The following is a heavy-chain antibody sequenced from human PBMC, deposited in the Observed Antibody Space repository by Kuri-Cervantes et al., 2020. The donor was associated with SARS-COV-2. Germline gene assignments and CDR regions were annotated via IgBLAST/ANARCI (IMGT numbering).Heavy chain of an antibody. CDR2: IDWDDDK. D-gene: IGHD1-26*01. J-gene: IGHJ5*02. CDR3: ARMANSGSANWFDP. Sequence: SGPTLVKPTQTLTLTCTFSGFSLTTSGMCVAWIRQPPGKALEWLARIDWDDDKYYSTSLKTRLTISKDTSKNQVVLTVTNMDPVDTATYYCARMANSGSANWFDPWGQGTLVTVSS. CDR1: GFSLTTSGMC. V-gene: IGHV2-70*11.